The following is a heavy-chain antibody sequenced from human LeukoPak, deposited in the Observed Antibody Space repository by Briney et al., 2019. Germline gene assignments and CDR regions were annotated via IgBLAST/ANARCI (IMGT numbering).Heavy chain of an antibody. D-gene: IGHD3-16*01. CDR1: GYTFTGYY. V-gene: IGHV1-2*02. CDR3: AREESGGLFDY. Sequence: ASVKVSCKASGYTFTGYYMHWVRQAPGQGLEWMGWINPNSGGTNYAQKFQGRVTVTRDTSTSTVYMEMSSLRPEDTAVYYCAREESGGLFDYWGQGTLLTVSS. J-gene: IGHJ4*02. CDR2: INPNSGGT.